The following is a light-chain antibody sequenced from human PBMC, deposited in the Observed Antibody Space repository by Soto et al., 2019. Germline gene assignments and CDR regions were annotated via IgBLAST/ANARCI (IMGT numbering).Light chain of an antibody. V-gene: IGLV2-8*01. CDR2: EVN. J-gene: IGLJ2*01. Sequence: QSVLTQPPSASGSPGQSVTISCTGTSSDVGGYNYVSWYQQHPDKAPKLLISEVNKRPSGVPDRFSGSKSGNTASLTVSGLQPEDEADYYCSSFAGNTVVFGGGTKVTVL. CDR3: SSFAGNTVV. CDR1: SSDVGGYNY.